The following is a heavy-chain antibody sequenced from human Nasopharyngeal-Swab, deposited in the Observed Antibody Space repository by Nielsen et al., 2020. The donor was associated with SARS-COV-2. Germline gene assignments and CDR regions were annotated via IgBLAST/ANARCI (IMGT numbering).Heavy chain of an antibody. J-gene: IGHJ5*02. CDR2: IYPGNSDT. CDR1: GYSFANYW. D-gene: IGHD5-24*01. CDR3: ARRAARDGYNYEVDP. V-gene: IGHV5-51*01. Sequence: GASLKISCIGFGYSFANYWIGWVRQMPGKGLEWMGSIYPGNSDTRYSPAFHGRVTISADKSINTAYLHWGSLRASDTAMYFCARRAARDGYNYEVDPWGQGTLVTVSS.